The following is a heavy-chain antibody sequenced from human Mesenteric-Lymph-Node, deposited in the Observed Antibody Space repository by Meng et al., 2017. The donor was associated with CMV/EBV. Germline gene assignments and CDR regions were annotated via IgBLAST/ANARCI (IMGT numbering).Heavy chain of an antibody. V-gene: IGHV3-23*01. J-gene: IGHJ4*02. Sequence: GESMKISCTASGFNFTSYGMSWVRQAPGKGLEWVSGIRGGGDNTYYAESVKGRFTISRDNSKDTVYLKMNSLRAEDSAIYYCAKCLSSRYPRCAYYDWGQGALVTVSS. CDR1: GFNFTSYG. CDR2: IRGGGDNT. D-gene: IGHD3-16*01. CDR3: AKCLSSRYPRCAYYD.